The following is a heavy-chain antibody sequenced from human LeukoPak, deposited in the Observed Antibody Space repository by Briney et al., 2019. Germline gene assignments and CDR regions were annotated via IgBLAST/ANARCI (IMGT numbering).Heavy chain of an antibody. J-gene: IGHJ4*02. CDR3: ARDYGTVGETCLEY. Sequence: GGSLRLSCAASGFTFSSYSMNWVRQAPGKGLEWVSYISGTSITIYYADSVKGRFTVSRDNAKNSLYLQMNSLRAEDTAIYYCARDYGTVGETCLEYWGQGTLVTVSS. D-gene: IGHD1-26*01. CDR1: GFTFSSYS. CDR2: ISGTSITI. V-gene: IGHV3-48*01.